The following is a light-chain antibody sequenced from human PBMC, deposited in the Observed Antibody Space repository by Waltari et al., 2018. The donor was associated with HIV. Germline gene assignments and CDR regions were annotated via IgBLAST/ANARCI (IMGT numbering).Light chain of an antibody. Sequence: QSVLTQQPSASRTPGQRVTIPCSASSSTIGSNTVTCYQQLPGTAPKLLIYSNKQRPSGVPDRFSGSKSGTSASLAISGLQSEDEADYYCAAWDDSLNGAVFGGGTKLTVL. CDR1: SSTIGSNT. J-gene: IGLJ3*02. V-gene: IGLV1-44*01. CDR3: AAWDDSLNGAV. CDR2: SNK.